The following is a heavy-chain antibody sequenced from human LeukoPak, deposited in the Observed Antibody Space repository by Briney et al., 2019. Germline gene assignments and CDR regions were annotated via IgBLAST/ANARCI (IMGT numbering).Heavy chain of an antibody. CDR3: ARLYYYGSGLPAFDY. D-gene: IGHD3-10*01. CDR1: GFTVSSNY. Sequence: GGSLRLSCAASGFTVSSNYMSWVRQAPGKGLEWVSLIYTDGSTYYADSVKGRFTISRDNSKNTLYLQMNSLRAEDTAVYYCARLYYYGSGLPAFDYWGQGTLVTVSS. V-gene: IGHV3-53*01. J-gene: IGHJ4*02. CDR2: IYTDGST.